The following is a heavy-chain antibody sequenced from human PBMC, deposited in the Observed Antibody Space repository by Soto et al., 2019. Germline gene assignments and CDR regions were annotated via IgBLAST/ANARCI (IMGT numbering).Heavy chain of an antibody. CDR1: GFTFRIYA. CDR3: ARGDREDIAVVIGARTGEYGVDV. Sequence: QVQLVESGGGVVQPGRSLRLSCAASGFTFRIYAMHWVRQAPGKGLECVAVISYDGSNKFYRDSVKGRFTISRDNSKNTLYLQINSLRYEDPAVYYCARGDREDIAVVIGARTGEYGVDVWGQGTTVTVSS. J-gene: IGHJ6*02. D-gene: IGHD2-15*01. CDR2: ISYDGSNK. V-gene: IGHV3-30-3*01.